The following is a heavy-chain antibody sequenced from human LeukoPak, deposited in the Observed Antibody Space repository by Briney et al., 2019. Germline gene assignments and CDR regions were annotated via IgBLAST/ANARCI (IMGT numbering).Heavy chain of an antibody. CDR2: ISSSSSYI. J-gene: IGHJ4*02. D-gene: IGHD4-23*01. Sequence: PGGSLRLSCAASGFTFSSYSMNWVRQAPGKGLEWVSSISSSSSYIYYADSVKGRFTISRDNAKNSLYLQMNSLRAEDTAVYYCAGTMDLYGGTPFDYWGQGTLVTVSS. CDR3: AGTMDLYGGTPFDY. V-gene: IGHV3-21*01. CDR1: GFTFSSYS.